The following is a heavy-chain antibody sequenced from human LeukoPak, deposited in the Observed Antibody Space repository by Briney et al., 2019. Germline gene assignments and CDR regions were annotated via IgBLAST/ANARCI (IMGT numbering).Heavy chain of an antibody. J-gene: IGHJ4*02. V-gene: IGHV4-59*01. CDR1: GGSISSYY. D-gene: IGHD3-16*02. CDR2: IYYSGST. Sequence: SETLSLTCTVSGGSISSYYWSWIRQPPGKGLEWIGYIYYSGSTNYNPSLKSRVTISVDTPKNQFSLKLSSVTAADTAVYYCARYHYDYVWGSYRYDYWGQGTLVTVSS. CDR3: ARYHYDYVWGSYRYDY.